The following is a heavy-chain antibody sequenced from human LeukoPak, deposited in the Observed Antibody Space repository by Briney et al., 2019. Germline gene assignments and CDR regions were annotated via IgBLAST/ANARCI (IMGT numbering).Heavy chain of an antibody. Sequence: SETLSLTCAVSGYSISSGYHWGWIRQPPGKGLEWIGSIYHIGSTYYNPSLKSRLTISVDTSKNQFSLKLSSVTAADTAVYYCARGPYTSGWYYYFDYWGQGTLVTVSS. CDR2: IYHIGST. CDR3: ARGPYTSGWYYYFDY. J-gene: IGHJ4*02. V-gene: IGHV4-38-2*01. CDR1: GYSISSGYH. D-gene: IGHD6-19*01.